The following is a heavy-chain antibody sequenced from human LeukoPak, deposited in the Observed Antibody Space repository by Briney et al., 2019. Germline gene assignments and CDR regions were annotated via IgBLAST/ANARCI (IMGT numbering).Heavy chain of an antibody. Sequence: PGGSLRLSCAAFGFTFSSYSMNWVRQAPGKGLEWVSFIRSSSTYISYSDSVKGRFTISRDNANNSLYLQMNSLRAEDTAVYYCARDSGGFDPWGQGTLVTVSS. J-gene: IGHJ5*02. CDR2: IRSSSTYI. CDR3: ARDSGGFDP. CDR1: GFTFSSYS. V-gene: IGHV3-21*01. D-gene: IGHD3-10*01.